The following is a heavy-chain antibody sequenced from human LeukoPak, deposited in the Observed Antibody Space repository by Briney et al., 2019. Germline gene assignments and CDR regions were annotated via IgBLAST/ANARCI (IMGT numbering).Heavy chain of an antibody. D-gene: IGHD3-3*01. V-gene: IGHV1-69*13. CDR3: ARGNHDFWSGYLRFDP. CDR2: IIPIFGTA. CDR1: GGTFTSFA. Sequence: SVKVSCKASGGTFTSFAISWVRQAPGQGLEWMGRIIPIFGTANYAQKFQGRVTITADESTSTAYMELSSLRSEDTAVYYCARGNHDFWSGYLRFDPWGQGTLVTVSS. J-gene: IGHJ5*02.